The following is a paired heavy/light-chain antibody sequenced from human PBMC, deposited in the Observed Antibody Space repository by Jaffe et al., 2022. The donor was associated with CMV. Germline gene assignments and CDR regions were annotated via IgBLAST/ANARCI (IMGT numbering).Heavy chain of an antibody. Sequence: EVQLVESGGGLVKPGGSLRLSCAASGFSFRNTWMNWVRQAPGKGLEWVGRIRRASDGGTADYAAPVKGRFTISRDDSKDTLYLQINSLKSEDTAVYYCTTYASGSFQYWGQGTLVTVSS. CDR3: TTYASGSFQY. CDR2: IRRASDGGTA. CDR1: GFSFRNTW. V-gene: IGHV3-15*01. J-gene: IGHJ4*02. D-gene: IGHD6-19*01.
Light chain of an antibody. CDR3: SSYAGNSLV. CDR2: EVN. V-gene: IGLV2-8*01. Sequence: QSALTQPPSASGSPGQSVTISCTGTSSDVGGYNFVSWYQQHSGKAPKLMISEVNKRPSGVPDRFSGSKSGNTASLTVSGLQAEDEANYYCSSYAGNSLVFGGGTKLTVL. J-gene: IGLJ2*01. CDR1: SSDVGGYNF.